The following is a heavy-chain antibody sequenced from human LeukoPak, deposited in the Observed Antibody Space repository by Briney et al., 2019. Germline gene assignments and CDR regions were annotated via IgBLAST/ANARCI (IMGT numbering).Heavy chain of an antibody. CDR3: ARGLWSAHRREYYFDS. Sequence: ASVTVSCKASGYTFTNYAVNWLRQAPGQRLEWMGWINAGNGDTKFSQNYQARVTITRDASASTAYMELSSLTSEDTAVYFCARGLWSAHRREYYFDSWGQGTLVTVSS. V-gene: IGHV1-3*01. CDR1: GYTFTNYA. D-gene: IGHD3-3*01. J-gene: IGHJ4*02. CDR2: INAGNGDT.